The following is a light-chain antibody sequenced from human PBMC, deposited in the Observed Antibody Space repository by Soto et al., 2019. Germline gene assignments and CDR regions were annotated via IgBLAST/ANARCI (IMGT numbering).Light chain of an antibody. CDR2: DNN. V-gene: IGLV1-51*01. J-gene: IGLJ1*01. CDR3: GTWDSSLSAYV. CDR1: SSNIRNNY. Sequence: QSVLTQPPSVSAAPGQKVTISCSGSSSNIRNNYVSWYQQLPGTAPKLLIYDNNKRPSGIPDRFSGSKSGTSATLGITGLQTGDEADYCCGTWDSSLSAYVFGTGTKVTVL.